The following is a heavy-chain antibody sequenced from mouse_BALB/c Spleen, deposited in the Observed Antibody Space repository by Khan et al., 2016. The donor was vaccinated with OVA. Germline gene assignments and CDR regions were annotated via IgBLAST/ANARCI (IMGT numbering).Heavy chain of an antibody. V-gene: IGHV1S132*01. J-gene: IGHJ3*01. Sequence: QVQLKQSGAELVKPGASVKLSCKTSGYTFTNYWIQWVKQRPGQGLGWIGEIFPGTGTTYYNENFKAKATLTIDTSSNPAYIQLSSLTSEDSAVYFCARAYFGNYDLTYWGQGTLVTVSA. D-gene: IGHD2-10*01. CDR2: IFPGTGTT. CDR1: GYTFTNYW. CDR3: ARAYFGNYDLTY.